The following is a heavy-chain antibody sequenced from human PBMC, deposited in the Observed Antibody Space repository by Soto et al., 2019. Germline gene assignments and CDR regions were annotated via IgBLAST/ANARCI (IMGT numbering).Heavy chain of an antibody. Sequence: QVQLQESGPGLVKPSETLSLTCTVSGGSISSYYWSWIRQPPGKGLEWIGYIYYSGSTNYNPSLKSRVTTSVDTSKNQFSLKLSSVTAADTAVYYCARDYYGSGPMPEWGQGTLVTVSS. CDR2: IYYSGST. CDR1: GGSISSYY. D-gene: IGHD3-10*01. CDR3: ARDYYGSGPMPE. J-gene: IGHJ4*02. V-gene: IGHV4-59*01.